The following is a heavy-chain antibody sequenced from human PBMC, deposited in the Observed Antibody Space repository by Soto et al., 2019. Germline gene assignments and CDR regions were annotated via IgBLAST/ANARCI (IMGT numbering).Heavy chain of an antibody. CDR1: GFTFSSYA. CDR2: ISGSGGST. J-gene: IGHJ4*02. CDR3: AKGAVVVPAAKLDY. D-gene: IGHD2-2*01. Sequence: GESLKISCAASGFTFSSYAMSWVRQAPGKGLEWVSAISGSGGSTYYADSVKGRFTISRDNSKNTLYLQMNSLRAEDTAVYYCAKGAVVVPAAKLDYWGQGTLVTVSS. V-gene: IGHV3-23*01.